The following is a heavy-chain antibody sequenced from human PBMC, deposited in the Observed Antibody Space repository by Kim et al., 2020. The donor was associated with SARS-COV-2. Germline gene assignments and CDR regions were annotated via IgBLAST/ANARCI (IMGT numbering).Heavy chain of an antibody. J-gene: IGHJ4*02. V-gene: IGHV3-33*01. CDR3: ARADSSGWWGFDY. D-gene: IGHD6-19*01. CDR2: IWYDGSNK. CDR1: GFTFSSYG. Sequence: GGSLRLSCAASGFTFSSYGMHWVRQAPGKGLEWVAVIWYDGSNKYYADSVKGRFTISRDNSKNTLYLQMNSLRAEDTAVYYCARADSSGWWGFDYWGQGTLVTVSS.